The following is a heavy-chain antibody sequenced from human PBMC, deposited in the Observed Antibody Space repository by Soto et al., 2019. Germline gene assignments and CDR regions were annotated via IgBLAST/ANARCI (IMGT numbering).Heavy chain of an antibody. D-gene: IGHD2-8*01. V-gene: IGHV1-58*01. CDR3: AADATAWQQMVPSDY. CDR2: IAVGSGYT. CDR1: GFTFTSSA. J-gene: IGHJ4*02. Sequence: QMPLEQSGPEVKKPGTSVKVSCKASGFTFTSSAFQWVRQARGQRLEWIGWIAVGSGYTNYAQRFQDRVTLTRDMSTATTYMERSRLTSEDTAIYYCAADATAWQQMVPSDYWGQGTLVTVSS.